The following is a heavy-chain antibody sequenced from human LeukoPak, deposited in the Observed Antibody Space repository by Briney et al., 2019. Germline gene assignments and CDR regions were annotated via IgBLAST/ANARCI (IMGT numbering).Heavy chain of an antibody. CDR2: IYTSGST. J-gene: IGHJ4*02. V-gene: IGHV4-4*07. D-gene: IGHD6-19*01. Sequence: SETLSLTCTVSGGSISSYYWSWIRQPARKGLEWIGRIYTSGSTNYNPSLKSRVTISVDKSKNQFSLKLSSVTAADTAVYYCARGYSSSFDYWGQGTLVTVSS. CDR3: ARGYSSSFDY. CDR1: GGSISSYY.